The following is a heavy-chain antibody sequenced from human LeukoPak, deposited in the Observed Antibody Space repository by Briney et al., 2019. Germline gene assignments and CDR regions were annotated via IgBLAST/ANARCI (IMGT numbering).Heavy chain of an antibody. J-gene: IGHJ3*02. Sequence: PGGSLRLSCAASGFTFSSYAMSWVRQAPGKGLEWVSAISGSGGSTYCADSVKGRFTISRDNSKNTLYLQMNSLRAEDTAVYYCAKIEAVEGAFDIWGQGTMVTVSS. D-gene: IGHD4-23*01. CDR1: GFTFSSYA. CDR3: AKIEAVEGAFDI. V-gene: IGHV3-23*01. CDR2: ISGSGGST.